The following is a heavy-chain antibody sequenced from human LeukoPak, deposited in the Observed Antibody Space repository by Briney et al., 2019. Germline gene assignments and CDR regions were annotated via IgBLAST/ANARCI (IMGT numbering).Heavy chain of an antibody. CDR1: GFTFSTYW. CDR2: INSEGGTT. D-gene: IGHD3-10*01. V-gene: IGHV3-74*01. CDR3: ARDGGDHYYEN. J-gene: IGHJ4*02. Sequence: GGSLRLSCAASGFTFSTYWMHWVRQAPGKGLVWVSRINSEGGTTTYADSVKGRFTISRDNAKNTLYLHMNSLRVEDTAVYYCARDGGDHYYENWGQGTLVTVSS.